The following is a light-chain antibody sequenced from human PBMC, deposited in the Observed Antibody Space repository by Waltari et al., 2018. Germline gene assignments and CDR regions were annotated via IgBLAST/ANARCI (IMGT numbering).Light chain of an antibody. CDR1: QSLSNY. CDR3: QQYGSWPLT. J-gene: IGKJ4*01. V-gene: IGKV3-15*01. CDR2: DAS. Sequence: TVMTQSPATLSVSPGQRATLSGRASQSLSNYLAWYQQKPGQAPRLLIYDASTRATGIPARFSGSGSGTEFTLAISSLQSEDIAVYYCQQYGSWPLTFGGGTKVEFK.